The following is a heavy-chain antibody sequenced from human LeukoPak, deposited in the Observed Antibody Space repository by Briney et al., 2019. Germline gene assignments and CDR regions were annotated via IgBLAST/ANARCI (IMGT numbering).Heavy chain of an antibody. CDR3: ASTAEGSGSLDY. J-gene: IGHJ4*02. CDR2: IYYSGST. CDR1: GGSISSYY. Sequence: PSETLSLTCTVSGGSISSYYWSWIRQPPGKGLEWIGYIYYSGSTNYNPSLKSRVTISVDTSKNQFSLKLSSVTAADTAVYYCASTAEGSGSLDYWGQGTLVTVSS. V-gene: IGHV4-59*01. D-gene: IGHD3-10*01.